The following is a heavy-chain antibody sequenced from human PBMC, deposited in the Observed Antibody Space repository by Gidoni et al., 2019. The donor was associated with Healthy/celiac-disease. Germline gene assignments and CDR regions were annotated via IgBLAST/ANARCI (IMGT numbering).Heavy chain of an antibody. D-gene: IGHD6-13*01. CDR1: AFTFSSYA. Sequence: EVQLLESGGGLVQPGGSLRLSCAASAFTFSSYAMSWVRQAPGKGLEWVSAISGSGGSTYYADSVKGRFTISRDNSKNTLYLQMNSLRAEDTAVYYCAKDGEQQPWAEYFQHWGQGTLVTVSS. CDR3: AKDGEQQPWAEYFQH. V-gene: IGHV3-23*01. CDR2: ISGSGGST. J-gene: IGHJ1*01.